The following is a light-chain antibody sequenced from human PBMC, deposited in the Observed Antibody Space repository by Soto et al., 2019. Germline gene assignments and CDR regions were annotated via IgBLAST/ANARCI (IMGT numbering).Light chain of an antibody. CDR1: QSISSW. CDR3: QQYNSYPVT. V-gene: IGKV1-5*01. J-gene: IGKJ1*01. CDR2: DAS. Sequence: DIQMTKSPSTLSASVGDRVTITCRASQSISSWLAWYQQKPGKAPKLLIYDASSLESGVPSRFSGSGSGTEFTLTISCLQPDDFATYYCQQYNSYPVTFGQGTKV.